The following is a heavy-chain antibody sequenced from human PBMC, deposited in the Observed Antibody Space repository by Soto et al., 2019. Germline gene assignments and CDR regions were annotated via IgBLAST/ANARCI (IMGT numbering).Heavy chain of an antibody. J-gene: IGHJ6*02. CDR1: GYSFTSYW. D-gene: IGHD3-10*01. Sequence: GESLKISCKGSGYSFTSYWISWVRQMPGKGLEWMGRIDPSDSYTNNNPSFQGHVTISADKSISTAYMQWSSLKASDTAMYYCARSLRISLVRGGISSGYSGYGMDVWGQGTTVTVSS. CDR3: ARSLRISLVRGGISSGYSGYGMDV. CDR2: IDPSDSYT. V-gene: IGHV5-10-1*01.